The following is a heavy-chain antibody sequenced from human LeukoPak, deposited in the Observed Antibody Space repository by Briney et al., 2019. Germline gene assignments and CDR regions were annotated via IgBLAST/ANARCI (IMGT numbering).Heavy chain of an antibody. D-gene: IGHD2-2*01. J-gene: IGHJ4*02. CDR3: AREGAAMGGFDY. CDR1: GFTFSSYE. V-gene: IGHV3-48*03. CDR2: ISSSGSTI. Sequence: GGSLRLSCAASGFTFSSYEMNRVRQAPGKGLEWVSYISSSGSTIYYADSVKGRFTISRDNAKNSLYLQMNSLRAEDTAVYYCAREGAAMGGFDYWGQGTLVTVSS.